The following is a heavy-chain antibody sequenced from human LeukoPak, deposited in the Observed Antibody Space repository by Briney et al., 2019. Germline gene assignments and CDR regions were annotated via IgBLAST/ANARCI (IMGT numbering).Heavy chain of an antibody. D-gene: IGHD4-17*01. Sequence: PSETLSLTCTVSGDSVSSGNCYWGWIRLPPGTGLEWIGSTSYSGRTYYNPSLKSRVTMSVDTSKNQFSLKLSSVTAADTAVYYCARRRPNYGVDSWGQGTLVSVSS. V-gene: IGHV4-39*01. CDR1: GDSVSSGNCY. CDR2: TSYSGRT. J-gene: IGHJ5*01. CDR3: ARRRPNYGVDS.